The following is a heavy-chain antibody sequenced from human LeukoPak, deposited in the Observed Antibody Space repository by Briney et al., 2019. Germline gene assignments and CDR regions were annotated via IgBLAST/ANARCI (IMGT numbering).Heavy chain of an antibody. CDR1: GFTFSSNA. CDR3: AKQGFGC. V-gene: IGHV3-23*01. CDR2: ISGSADNT. Sequence: GGSLRLSCAASGFTFSSNAMSWVRQAPGKGLEWVSTISGSADNTNYAEAVKGRFTISRDNSKNTMYLQMNSLRAEDTAVYYCAKQGFGCWGQGTLVTVSS. J-gene: IGHJ4*02.